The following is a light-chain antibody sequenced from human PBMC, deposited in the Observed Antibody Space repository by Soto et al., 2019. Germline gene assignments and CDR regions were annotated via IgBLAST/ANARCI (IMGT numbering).Light chain of an antibody. CDR1: RTVSNR. Sequence: EILMTQSPDTLSGSAGGRVTLSCRASRTVSNRLAWYQHKPGQAPRLLISGASTGATGIPPRFRGSGSGTEFTLTVDTLQSEDIAIYYCQQYYHWPVTFGGGTKVDIK. J-gene: IGKJ4*01. CDR2: GAS. CDR3: QQYYHWPVT. V-gene: IGKV3-15*01.